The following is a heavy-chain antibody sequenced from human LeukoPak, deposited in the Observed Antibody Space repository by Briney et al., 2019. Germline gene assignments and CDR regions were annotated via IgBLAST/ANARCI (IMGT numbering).Heavy chain of an antibody. CDR1: GFTFSSCA. CDR2: IIDSGNSI. Sequence: GGSLRLSCAASGFTFSSCAMSWVRQAPGKGLEWVSTIIDSGNSIYYADSAEGRFTISRDNSKNTLYLQMNSMRAGDTAVYYGAKDPIFSGSYGVFDYWGLGTLVTVSS. D-gene: IGHD1-26*01. V-gene: IGHV3-23*01. J-gene: IGHJ4*02. CDR3: AKDPIFSGSYGVFDY.